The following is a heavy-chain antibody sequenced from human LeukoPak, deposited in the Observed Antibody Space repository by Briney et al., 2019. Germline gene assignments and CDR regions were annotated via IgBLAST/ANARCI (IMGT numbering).Heavy chain of an antibody. CDR2: IIPIFGTA. J-gene: IGHJ4*02. CDR3: ARDESYRYYYSPRN. V-gene: IGHV1-69*06. CDR1: VGTFSSYA. Sequence: SVKVSCTASVGTFSSYAISSVRRAPGQGLEWMGGIIPIFGTANYTQKFQGRVTITADKYTSTDYMELSSLRSEDTAVYYCARDESYRYYYSPRNWGKGTLVTV. D-gene: IGHD3-10*01.